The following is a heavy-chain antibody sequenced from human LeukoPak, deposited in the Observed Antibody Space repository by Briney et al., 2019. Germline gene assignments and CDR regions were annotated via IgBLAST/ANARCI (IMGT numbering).Heavy chain of an antibody. CDR3: ARHSSGWPYYFDY. Sequence: GGSLRLSCAASGFTFSSYWMSWVRQAPGKGLEWVANIKQDGSEKYYVDSVKGRFTISRDNAKNSLYLQMNSLRAEDTAVYYCARHSSGWPYYFDYWGQGTLVTVSS. J-gene: IGHJ4*02. V-gene: IGHV3-7*01. CDR1: GFTFSSYW. D-gene: IGHD6-19*01. CDR2: IKQDGSEK.